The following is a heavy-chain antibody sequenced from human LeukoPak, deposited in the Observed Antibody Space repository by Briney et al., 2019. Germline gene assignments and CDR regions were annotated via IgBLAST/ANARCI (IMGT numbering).Heavy chain of an antibody. D-gene: IGHD6-13*01. Sequence: GSSVKGSCKASGDTFTSYYMHWVRQAPGQGLEWMGIINPIGGGTSYAQKFQGRVTMTGDTSTSTVYMELSSLRSEDTAVYYCARARGHGKQQLVPYYYYYYGMDVWGQGTTVTVSS. CDR1: GDTFTSYY. V-gene: IGHV1-46*01. J-gene: IGHJ6*02. CDR2: INPIGGGT. CDR3: ARARGHGKQQLVPYYYYYYGMDV.